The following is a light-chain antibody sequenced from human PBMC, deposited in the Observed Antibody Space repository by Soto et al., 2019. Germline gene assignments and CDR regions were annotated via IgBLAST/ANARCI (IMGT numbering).Light chain of an antibody. CDR2: DVS. CDR3: CSYAGSYNYV. CDR1: SSDVGGYNY. V-gene: IGLV2-11*01. Sequence: QSALTQPRSVSGSPGQSVTISCTGTSSDVGGYNYVSWYQQHPGKAPKLMIFDVSKRPSGVPDRFSGSKSANTASLTISGLQAEDEADYYCCSYAGSYNYVFGTGTKVNVL. J-gene: IGLJ1*01.